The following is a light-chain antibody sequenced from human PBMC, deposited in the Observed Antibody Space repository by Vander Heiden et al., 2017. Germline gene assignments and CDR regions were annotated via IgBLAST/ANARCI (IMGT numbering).Light chain of an antibody. Sequence: SVLTPPPSVSGAPGHRVTISCTGSSSNIGAGYDVHWYQQLPGTAPKLLIYANTNRPSGVPDRFSGSKSGTSASLAITGLQAEDEADYYCQSYDNSLDNSVFGGGTKLTVL. J-gene: IGLJ3*02. CDR2: ANT. V-gene: IGLV1-40*01. CDR1: SSNIGAGYD. CDR3: QSYDNSLDNSV.